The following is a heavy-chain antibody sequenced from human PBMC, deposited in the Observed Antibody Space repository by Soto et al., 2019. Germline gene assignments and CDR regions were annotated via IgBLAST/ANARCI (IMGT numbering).Heavy chain of an antibody. CDR1: GASITSSY. V-gene: IGHV4-59*01. CDR2: VYYSGST. D-gene: IGHD3-22*01. Sequence: SETLSLTCTVSGASITSSYWSWIRQSPGKGLEWIGYVYYSGSTNYNPSLKSRVTISVDTSKNQFSLKLSSVTAADTAVYYCAIGYYDSSGQSNTFDIWGQGTMVTVSS. J-gene: IGHJ3*02. CDR3: AIGYYDSSGQSNTFDI.